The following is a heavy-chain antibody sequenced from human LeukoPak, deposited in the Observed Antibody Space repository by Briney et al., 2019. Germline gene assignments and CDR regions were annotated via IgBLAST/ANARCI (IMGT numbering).Heavy chain of an antibody. D-gene: IGHD6-19*01. V-gene: IGHV3-66*01. CDR3: ARDSGWYSGPYYFDY. Sequence: GGSLRLSCAASGFTFTTYAMSWVRQAPGKGLEWVSVIYSGGSTYYADSVKGRFTISRDNSKNTLYLQMNSLRAEDTAVYYCARDSGWYSGPYYFDYWGQGTLVTVSS. CDR2: IYSGGST. J-gene: IGHJ4*02. CDR1: GFTFTTYA.